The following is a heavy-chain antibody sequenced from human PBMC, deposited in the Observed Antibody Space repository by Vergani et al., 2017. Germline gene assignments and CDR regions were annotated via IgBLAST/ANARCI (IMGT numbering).Heavy chain of an antibody. J-gene: IGHJ2*01. D-gene: IGHD6-19*01. CDR1: GFTFSSYA. Sequence: QVQLVESGGGVVQPGRSLRLSCPASGFTFSSYAMHWVRQAPGKGLEWVAVISYDGSNKYYADSVKGRFTISRDNSKNTLYLQMNSLRAEDTAVYYCARAGSGWYGSYWYFDLWGRGTLVTVSS. V-gene: IGHV3-30-3*01. CDR3: ARAGSGWYGSYWYFDL. CDR2: ISYDGSNK.